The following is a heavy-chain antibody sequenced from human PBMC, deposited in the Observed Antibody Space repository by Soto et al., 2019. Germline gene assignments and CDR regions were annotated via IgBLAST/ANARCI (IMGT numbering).Heavy chain of an antibody. CDR3: ARGPTDYYDNSGDYFLDY. CDR1: GYTFTTYG. D-gene: IGHD3-22*01. J-gene: IGHJ4*02. V-gene: IGHV1-18*01. Sequence: QVQLVQSGAEVKKPGASVKVSCKASGYTFTTYGMSWVRQAPGQGLDWMGLISTYNGNTKYAERLQGRVTMTTDTTTSTAYMELRSLRSDDTAVYYCARGPTDYYDNSGDYFLDYWGQGTLVTVSS. CDR2: ISTYNGNT.